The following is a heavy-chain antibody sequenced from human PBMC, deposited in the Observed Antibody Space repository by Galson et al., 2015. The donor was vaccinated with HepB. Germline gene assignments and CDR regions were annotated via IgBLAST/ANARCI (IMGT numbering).Heavy chain of an antibody. CDR2: INPNSGGT. V-gene: IGHV1-2*06. J-gene: IGHJ4*02. D-gene: IGHD3-22*01. Sequence: SVKVSCKASGYTFTGYYMHWVRQAPGQGLEWMGRINPNSGGTNYAQKFQGRVTMTRDTSISTAYMELSRLRSDDTAVYYCARGSYDSSGYYYYWGQGTLVTVSS. CDR1: GYTFTGYY. CDR3: ARGSYDSSGYYYY.